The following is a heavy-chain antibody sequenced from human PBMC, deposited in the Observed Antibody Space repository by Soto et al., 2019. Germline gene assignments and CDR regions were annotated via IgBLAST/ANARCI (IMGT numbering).Heavy chain of an antibody. CDR2: INPNSGGT. D-gene: IGHD2-2*01. J-gene: IGHJ4*02. CDR1: GYTFTGYY. V-gene: IGHV1-2*04. CDR3: ALRGSTEGGFDY. Sequence: ASVKVSCKASGYTFTGYYMHWVRQAPRQGLEWMGWINPNSGGTNYAQKFQGWVTMTRDTSISTAYMELSRLRSDDTAVYYCALRGSTEGGFDYWGQGTLVTVSS.